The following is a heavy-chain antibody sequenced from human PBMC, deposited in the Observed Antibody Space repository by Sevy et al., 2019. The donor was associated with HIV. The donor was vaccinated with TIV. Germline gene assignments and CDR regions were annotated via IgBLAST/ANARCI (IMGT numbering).Heavy chain of an antibody. V-gene: IGHV3-23*01. CDR3: AKDRHGYCSGGSCRLLLSYYYYYMDV. J-gene: IGHJ6*03. CDR1: GFTFSSYA. Sequence: GGSLRLSCAASGFTFSSYAMSWVRQAPGKGLEWVSAISGSGGSTYYADSVKGRFTISRDNSKNTLYLQMNSLRAEDTAVYYCAKDRHGYCSGGSCRLLLSYYYYYMDVWGKGTTVTVSS. CDR2: ISGSGGST. D-gene: IGHD2-15*01.